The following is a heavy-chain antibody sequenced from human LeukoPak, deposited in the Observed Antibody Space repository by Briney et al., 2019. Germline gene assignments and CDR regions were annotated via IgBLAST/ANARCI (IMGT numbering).Heavy chain of an antibody. J-gene: IGHJ6*03. CDR3: ARGAEDNYYYYYMDV. V-gene: IGHV4-31*03. Sequence: SQTLSLTCTVSGGSISSGGYYWSCIRQHPGKGLESIGYIYYSGSNYYNPYLKSRVTISVDKSKIQFHLKLSSVTAADTAVYYCARGAEDNYYYYYMDVWGKGTTVTVSS. CDR1: GGSISSGGYY. CDR2: IYYSGSN.